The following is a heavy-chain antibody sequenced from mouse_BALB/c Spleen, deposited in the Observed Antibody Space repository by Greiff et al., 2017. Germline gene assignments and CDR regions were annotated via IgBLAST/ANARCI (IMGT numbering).Heavy chain of an antibody. Sequence: VQLKQSGPDLVKPSQSLSLTCTVTGYSITSGYSWYWIRQFPGNKLEWMGYIHYSGSTNYNPSLKSRISIARDTSKNQFFLQLNSVTTEDTATYYCARKTLYFGHNDGDYWGQGTTLTVSS. CDR1: GYSITSGYS. CDR2: IHYSGST. V-gene: IGHV3-1*02. J-gene: IGHJ2*01. CDR3: ARKTLYFGHNDGDY. D-gene: IGHD6-1*01.